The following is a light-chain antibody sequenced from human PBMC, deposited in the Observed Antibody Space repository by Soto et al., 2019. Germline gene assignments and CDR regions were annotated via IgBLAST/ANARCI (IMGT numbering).Light chain of an antibody. CDR3: QQYARSTT. J-gene: IGKJ5*01. Sequence: EIVLTQSPGTLSSSPGERVTLSCRASQSVGGSFLAWYHQKPGQAPRLLMSGASSRASGIPNRFSGSGSGTDFTLTIRRLEPEDFGIYYRQQYARSTTFGQGTRLEIK. V-gene: IGKV3-20*01. CDR1: QSVGGSF. CDR2: GAS.